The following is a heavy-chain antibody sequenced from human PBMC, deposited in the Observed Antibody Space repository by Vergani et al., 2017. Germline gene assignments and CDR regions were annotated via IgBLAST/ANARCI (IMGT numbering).Heavy chain of an antibody. CDR2: ITPFNGNT. D-gene: IGHD3-22*01. V-gene: IGHV1-45*02. CDR1: GGTFSSYA. CDR3: ASSGDSSGYPSTRYGMDV. Sequence: QVQLVQSGAEVKKPGSSVKVSCKASGGTFSSYAISWVRQAPGQALEWMGWITPFNGNTNYAQKFQDRVTITRDRSMSTAYMELSSLRSEDTAMYYCASSGDSSGYPSTRYGMDVWGQGTTVTVSS. J-gene: IGHJ6*02.